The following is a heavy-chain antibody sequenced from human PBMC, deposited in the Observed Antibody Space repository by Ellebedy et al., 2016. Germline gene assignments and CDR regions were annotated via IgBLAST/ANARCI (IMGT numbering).Heavy chain of an antibody. J-gene: IGHJ5*02. D-gene: IGHD6-6*01. CDR1: GGSMTSFH. V-gene: IGHV4-59*01. CDR2: IYYSWGT. CDR3: AREGSSLYPSSSHWFDA. Sequence: SETLSLTXTVSGGSMTSFHWSWIRQPPGKGLEWIGYIYYSWGTKYNPSLESRVTISVDTSKNQFSLQLNSVTAADTAVYYCAREGSSLYPSSSHWFDAWGQGTLVTV.